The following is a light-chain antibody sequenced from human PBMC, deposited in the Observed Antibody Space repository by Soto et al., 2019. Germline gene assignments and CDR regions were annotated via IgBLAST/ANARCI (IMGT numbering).Light chain of an antibody. CDR3: QQYTNLVT. Sequence: EVVMTQSPATLSGSPGERVTLSCRASQSVSSDLAWYQHGPGRAPRLLIYDASTRATGIPARFSGSGSGTEFTLTISSLQSEDFAVYYWQQYTNLVTFGQGTKLEIK. J-gene: IGKJ2*01. CDR2: DAS. CDR1: QSVSSD. V-gene: IGKV3D-15*01.